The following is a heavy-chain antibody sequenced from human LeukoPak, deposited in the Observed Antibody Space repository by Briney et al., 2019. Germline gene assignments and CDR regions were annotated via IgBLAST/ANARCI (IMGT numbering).Heavy chain of an antibody. CDR2: ISVSGAST. D-gene: IGHD6-19*01. CDR1: GFXLNTYA. CDR3: AKADSSDWYNLDF. Sequence: GGSLRLSCGASGFXLNTYAISWVRQAPGKGLEWVSAISVSGASTYYADSMKGRSIISRDNSKNTLYLQMNSLRDEDTAVYYCAKADSSDWYNLDFWGQGTLVTVST. J-gene: IGHJ4*02. V-gene: IGHV3-23*01.